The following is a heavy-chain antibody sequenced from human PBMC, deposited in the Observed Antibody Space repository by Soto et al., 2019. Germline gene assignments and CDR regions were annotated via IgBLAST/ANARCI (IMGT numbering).Heavy chain of an antibody. CDR2: ISAYNGNT. CDR3: ARVPAAYSSGWYWDGSGGRYFDY. CDR1: GYTFTSYG. J-gene: IGHJ4*02. V-gene: IGHV1-18*01. Sequence: QVQLVQSGAEVKKPGASVKVSCKASGYTFTSYGISWVRQAPGQGLERMGWISAYNGNTNYAQKLQGRVTMTTDTSTSTAYMELRRLRSDDTAVYYCARVPAAYSSGWYWDGSGGRYFDYWGQGTLVTVSS. D-gene: IGHD6-19*01.